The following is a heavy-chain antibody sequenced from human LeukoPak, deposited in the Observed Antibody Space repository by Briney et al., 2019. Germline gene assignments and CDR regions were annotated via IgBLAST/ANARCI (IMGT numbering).Heavy chain of an antibody. V-gene: IGHV3-23*01. Sequence: GGSLRLSCAASGFTFSSYGMSWVRQAPGKGLEWVSSVTGSGGSTYYADSVKGRFTISRDNSKNTLYLQMNSLRAEDTALYYCAKTGLYTSGGQDYWGQGTLVTVSS. CDR2: VTGSGGST. J-gene: IGHJ4*02. D-gene: IGHD6-19*01. CDR1: GFTFSSYG. CDR3: AKTGLYTSGGQDY.